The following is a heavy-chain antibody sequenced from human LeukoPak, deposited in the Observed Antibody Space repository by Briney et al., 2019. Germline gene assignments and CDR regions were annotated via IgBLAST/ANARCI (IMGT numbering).Heavy chain of an antibody. CDR1: GGSFSHYY. CDR3: ARQTRYCSSTSCYAEGLNFDY. Sequence: SGTLSLTCAVYGGSFSHYYWSCIRQPPGKGLEWIGEINHSGSTSYNPSLKSRVTISVDTSKNQFSLKLSSVTAADTAVYYCARQTRYCSSTSCYAEGLNFDYWGQGTLVTVSS. D-gene: IGHD2-2*01. CDR2: INHSGST. J-gene: IGHJ4*02. V-gene: IGHV4-34*01.